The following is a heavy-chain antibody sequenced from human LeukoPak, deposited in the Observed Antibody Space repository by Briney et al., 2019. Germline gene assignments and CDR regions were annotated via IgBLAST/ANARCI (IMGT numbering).Heavy chain of an antibody. V-gene: IGHV3-7*04. J-gene: IGHJ4*02. CDR1: GFTFSGYW. Sequence: PGGSLRLSCATSGFTFSGYWMTWVRQAPGKGLEWVANVKEDESETYYVDSVKGRFTISRDNTKSSLYLQMNSLRVEDTAVYYCARDTYGWNQRDYWGQGTLVTVSS. CDR3: ARDTYGWNQRDY. CDR2: VKEDESET. D-gene: IGHD6-19*01.